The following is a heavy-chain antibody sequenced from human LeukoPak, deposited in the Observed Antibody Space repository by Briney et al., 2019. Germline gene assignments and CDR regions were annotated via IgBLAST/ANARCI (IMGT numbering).Heavy chain of an antibody. CDR2: ISGSGGST. D-gene: IGHD2-15*01. CDR1: GFTFSSYA. V-gene: IGHV3-23*01. CDR3: AEGSPLGYCSGGSCYPRY. J-gene: IGHJ4*02. Sequence: QPGASLRLSCAASGFTFSSYAMTWVRQAPEKGLEWVSVISGSGGSTYYADSVKGRFTVSRDNSKNTLYLQMSRLRAEDTAVYYCAEGSPLGYCSGGSCYPRYWGQGTLVTVSS.